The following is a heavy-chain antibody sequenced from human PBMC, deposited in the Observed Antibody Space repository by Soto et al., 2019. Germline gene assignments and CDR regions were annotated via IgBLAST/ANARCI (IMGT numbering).Heavy chain of an antibody. CDR2: ISYDGSTE. J-gene: IGHJ6*02. D-gene: IGHD2-15*01. CDR3: TKEDGSNDSTSYHYFGMDV. Sequence: QAQLVESGGGVVQPGRSLRLSCAASGFTFSGYYMHWVRQAPGKGLEWVAVISYDGSTEYYADSVKGRFNISRDNSANRLFLQMNSLRPEDTDVYYCTKEDGSNDSTSYHYFGMDVWGQGTPVTVSS. CDR1: GFTFSGYY. V-gene: IGHV3-30*18.